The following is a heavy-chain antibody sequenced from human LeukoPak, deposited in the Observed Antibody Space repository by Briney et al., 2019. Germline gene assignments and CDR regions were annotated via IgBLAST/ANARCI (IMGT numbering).Heavy chain of an antibody. D-gene: IGHD3-10*01. CDR3: ARVELLWFGEPH. CDR2: INSDGSSP. Sequence: PVGSLRLSCAASGFTFSDYWMHWVRQAPGKGLVCVSRINSDGSSPSYADSVKGRFTTSRDNAKNTLHLQMNSLRAEDTAVYYCARVELLWFGEPHWGQGTLVTVSS. V-gene: IGHV3-74*01. CDR1: GFTFSDYW. J-gene: IGHJ4*02.